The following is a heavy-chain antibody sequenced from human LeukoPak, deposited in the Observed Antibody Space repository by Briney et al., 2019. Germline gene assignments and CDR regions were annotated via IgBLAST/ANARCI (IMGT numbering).Heavy chain of an antibody. CDR1: GFTFSSYE. CDR3: AELGITMIGGV. Sequence: GGSLRLSCAASGFTFSSYEMNWVRQAPGKGLEWVSYISSSGSTIYYADSVKGRFTISRDNAKNSLCLQMNSLRAEDTAVYYCAELGITMIGGVWGKGTTVTITS. V-gene: IGHV3-48*03. J-gene: IGHJ6*03. CDR2: ISSSGSTI. D-gene: IGHD3-10*02.